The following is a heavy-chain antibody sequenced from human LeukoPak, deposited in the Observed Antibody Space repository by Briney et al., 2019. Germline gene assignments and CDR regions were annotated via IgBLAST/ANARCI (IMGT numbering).Heavy chain of an antibody. CDR2: IYSGGST. V-gene: IGHV3-53*01. CDR1: GLTVSSNS. Sequence: GGSLRLSCAASGLTVSSNSMSWVRRAPGKGLEWVSFIYSGGSTYYADSVKGRFTISRENSKNTLYLQMNSLRAEDTAVYYCAKDSAKKYDDYWGQGTLVTVSS. CDR3: AKDSAKKYDDY. D-gene: IGHD2/OR15-2a*01. J-gene: IGHJ4*02.